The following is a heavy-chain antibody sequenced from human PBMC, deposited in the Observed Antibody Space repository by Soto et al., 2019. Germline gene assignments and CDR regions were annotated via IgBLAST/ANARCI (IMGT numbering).Heavy chain of an antibody. Sequence: PXETLCLTCSVARGSMSGSYWSWIRQSPGKGLEWLGYVYYTGSTNYSPSLRSRVSISVDTSKNEFSLRLSSVTAADTAVYFCARSVAVPGAHIDYWGQGTQVTVSS. CDR1: RGSMSGSY. CDR3: ARSVAVPGAHIDY. V-gene: IGHV4-59*01. D-gene: IGHD6-19*01. CDR2: VYYTGST. J-gene: IGHJ4*02.